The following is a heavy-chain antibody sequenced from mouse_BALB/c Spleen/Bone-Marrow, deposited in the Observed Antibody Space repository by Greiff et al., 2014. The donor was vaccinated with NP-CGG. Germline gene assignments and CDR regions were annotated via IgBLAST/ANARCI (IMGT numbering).Heavy chain of an antibody. CDR2: IYPGDGNT. V-gene: IGHV1-82*01. Sequence: QVQLKESGPELVKPGASVKISCKASGYAFSSPWMNWVKQRPGQGLEWIGRIYPGDGNTNYNGKFKGKATLTADKSSTTAYMQLSSLTSVDSAVYFCALYDYDGLSWFAYWGQGTLVTVSA. CDR3: ALYDYDGLSWFAY. CDR1: GYAFSSPW. J-gene: IGHJ3*01. D-gene: IGHD2-4*01.